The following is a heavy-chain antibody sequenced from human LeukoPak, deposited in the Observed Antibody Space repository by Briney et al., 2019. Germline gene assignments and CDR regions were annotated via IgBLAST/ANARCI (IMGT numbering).Heavy chain of an antibody. CDR1: GGSISSYY. V-gene: IGHV4-59*08. D-gene: IGHD6-19*01. J-gene: IGHJ4*02. CDR2: IYYSGST. CDR3: ARQGGGWLIDY. Sequence: SETLSLTCTVSGGSISSYYWSWIRQPPGKGLEWIGYIYYSGSTNYNPSLKSRVTISVDTSKNQFSLKLSSVTAADTAVYCCARQGGGWLIDYWGQGTLVTVSS.